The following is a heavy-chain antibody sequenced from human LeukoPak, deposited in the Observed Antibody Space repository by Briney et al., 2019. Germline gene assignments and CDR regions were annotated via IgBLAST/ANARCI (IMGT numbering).Heavy chain of an antibody. D-gene: IGHD3-9*01. Sequence: PGESLKISCKDSGDSFSSKWIGWVRPMPGKGLEWMGIIYPGNFDTRYSPSFQGHVTISVDKSINTAYLQWSSLKASDTARYYCASPNTRRSSLYFFDIWGQGTMVTVSS. CDR1: GDSFSSKW. J-gene: IGHJ3*02. V-gene: IGHV5-51*01. CDR3: ASPNTRRSSLYFFDI. CDR2: IYPGNFDT.